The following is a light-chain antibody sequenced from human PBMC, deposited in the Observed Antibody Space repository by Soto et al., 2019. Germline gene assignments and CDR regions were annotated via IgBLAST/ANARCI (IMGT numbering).Light chain of an antibody. CDR3: SSYAGRNTCV. CDR1: SSDVGGYKY. Sequence: QSALTQPPSASGSPGQSVTISCTGTSSDVGGYKYVSWYQQHPGKAPKLIIYEVDKRPSGVPDRFSGSKSGNTASLTVSGLQAEDEADYYCSSYAGRNTCVFGTGTKLTVL. J-gene: IGLJ1*01. V-gene: IGLV2-8*01. CDR2: EVD.